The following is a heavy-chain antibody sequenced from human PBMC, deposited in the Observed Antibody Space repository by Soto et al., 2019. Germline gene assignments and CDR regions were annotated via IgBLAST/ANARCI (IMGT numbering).Heavy chain of an antibody. CDR3: AKDHGYYGLDF. V-gene: IGHV3-23*01. J-gene: IGHJ4*02. Sequence: EVQLLESGGGLVQPGGSLRLSCAASGFTFRSYAMNWVRRAPGKGLEWVSALSGNGLTTYYAESVKGRFTISRDNSKNTLYLQMNSLRAEDTAVYYCAKDHGYYGLDFWGQGTLVTVSS. CDR1: GFTFRSYA. CDR2: LSGNGLTT. D-gene: IGHD4-17*01.